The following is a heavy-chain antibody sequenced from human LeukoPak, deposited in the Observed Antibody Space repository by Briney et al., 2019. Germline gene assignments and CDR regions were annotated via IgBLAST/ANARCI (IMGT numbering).Heavy chain of an antibody. Sequence: SVKVSCKASGGTFGSYAISWVRQAPGQGLEWMGGIIPIFGTANYAQKFQGRVTITADESTSTAYMELSSLRSEDTAVYYCARDCGPWSGYSGWDVWGQGTTVTVSS. D-gene: IGHD3-3*01. CDR3: ARDCGPWSGYSGWDV. CDR1: GGTFGSYA. V-gene: IGHV1-69*13. J-gene: IGHJ6*02. CDR2: IIPIFGTA.